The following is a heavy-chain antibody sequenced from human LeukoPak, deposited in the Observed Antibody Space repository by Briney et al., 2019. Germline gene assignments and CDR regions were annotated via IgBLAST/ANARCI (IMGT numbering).Heavy chain of an antibody. D-gene: IGHD1-26*01. Sequence: PGGSLRLSCAASGFTFSSYAMSWVRQAPGKGLEWVSAISGSGGSTYYADSVKGRFTISRDNSKNTLYLQMNSLRAEDTAVYYCAKDSSSDIVGATQFDYWGQGTLVTVSS. V-gene: IGHV3-23*01. CDR2: ISGSGGST. J-gene: IGHJ4*02. CDR1: GFTFSSYA. CDR3: AKDSSSDIVGATQFDY.